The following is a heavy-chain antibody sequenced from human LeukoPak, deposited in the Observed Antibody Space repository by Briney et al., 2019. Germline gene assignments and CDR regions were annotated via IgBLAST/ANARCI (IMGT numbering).Heavy chain of an antibody. J-gene: IGHJ4*02. D-gene: IGHD6-19*01. CDR3: ATYKRSGWSSAFDY. V-gene: IGHV7-4-1*02. CDR1: GYTFTSYA. CDR2: INTNTGNP. Sequence: ASVKVSCKASGYTFTSYAMNWVRQAPGQGLEWMGWINTNTGNPTYAQGFTGRFVFSLDTSVSTAYLQISSIKAEDTAVYYCATYKRSGWSSAFDYWGQGTLVTVSS.